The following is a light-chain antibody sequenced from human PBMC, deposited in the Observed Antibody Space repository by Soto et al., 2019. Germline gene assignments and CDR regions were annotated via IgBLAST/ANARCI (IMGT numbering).Light chain of an antibody. Sequence: EIVLTQSPGSLPSSPGERATLSCRASQSVSSTFFAWYQQRPGQAPRLLMYGESSRATGIPERFSGSGSGTDFTLTISRLEPEDFAVYYCQQFDSSVTFGQGTKVEIK. V-gene: IGKV3-20*01. J-gene: IGKJ1*01. CDR2: GES. CDR1: QSVSSTF. CDR3: QQFDSSVT.